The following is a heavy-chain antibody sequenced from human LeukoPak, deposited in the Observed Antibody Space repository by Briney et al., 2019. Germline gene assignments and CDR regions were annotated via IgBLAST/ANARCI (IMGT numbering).Heavy chain of an antibody. CDR2: IYHTGST. D-gene: IGHD3-10*01. CDR1: GGSVSDYY. J-gene: IGHJ4*02. CDR3: ARQTGSGLFSLP. Sequence: TSETLSLTCTISGGSVSDYYWSWIRQSPGKGLEWIGYIYHTGSTSYSPSLKSRVTISADTSQNQFSLKLSSVTAADTAVYYCARQTGSGLFSLPGGQGTLVTVSS. V-gene: IGHV4-59*02.